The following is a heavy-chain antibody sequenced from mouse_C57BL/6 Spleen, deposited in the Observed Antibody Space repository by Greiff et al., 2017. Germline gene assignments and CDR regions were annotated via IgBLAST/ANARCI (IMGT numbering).Heavy chain of an antibody. D-gene: IGHD2-3*01. CDR2: IYPGDGDT. V-gene: IGHV1-82*01. Sequence: QVQLQQSGPELVKPGASVKISCKASGYAFSSSWMNWVKQRPGKGLEWIGRIYPGDGDTNYNGKFKGKATLTADKSSSTAYMQLSSLTSEDSAVYFCARPYDGYQYCFDYWGQGTTLTVSS. J-gene: IGHJ2*01. CDR1: GYAFSSSW. CDR3: ARPYDGYQYCFDY.